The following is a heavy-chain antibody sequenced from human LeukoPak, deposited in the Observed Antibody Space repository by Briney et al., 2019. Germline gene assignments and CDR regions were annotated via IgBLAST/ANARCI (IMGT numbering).Heavy chain of an antibody. V-gene: IGHV4-38-2*02. CDR1: GYSISSGYY. Sequence: SETLSLTCTVSGYSISSGYYWGWIRQPPGKGLEWIGSIYHSGSTYYNPSLKSRVTISVDTSKNQFSLKLSSVTAADTAVYYCARDELEGTYYFDYRGQGTLVTVSS. CDR3: ARDELEGTYYFDY. CDR2: IYHSGST. D-gene: IGHD1-1*01. J-gene: IGHJ4*02.